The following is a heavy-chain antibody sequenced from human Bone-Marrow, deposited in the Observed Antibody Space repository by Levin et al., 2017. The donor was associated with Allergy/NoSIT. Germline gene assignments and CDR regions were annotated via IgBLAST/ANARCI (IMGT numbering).Heavy chain of an antibody. CDR3: ARVAGYFYMDV. Sequence: HPGGSLRLSCAASGFTFSRYDMHWVRQATGKGLEWVSGIGVGGEPYYPVSVKGRFTISREDAKNSLSLQMNSLRAGDTAVYYCARVAGYFYMDVWGKGTTVTVS. CDR1: GFTFSRYD. D-gene: IGHD6-19*01. CDR2: IGVGGEP. V-gene: IGHV3-13*04. J-gene: IGHJ6*03.